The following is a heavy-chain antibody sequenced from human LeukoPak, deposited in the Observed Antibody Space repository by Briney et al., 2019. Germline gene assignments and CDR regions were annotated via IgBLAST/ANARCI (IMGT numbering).Heavy chain of an antibody. CDR2: INHSGST. V-gene: IGHV4-34*01. D-gene: IGHD2-15*01. Sequence: PSETLSLTCAVYGGSFSGYYWSWIRQPPGKGLEWIGEINHSGSTNFNPSLKSRVSISVDTSKKQFSLKLSSVTAADTAVYYCARDGAVVASLIFDYWGQGTLVTVSS. J-gene: IGHJ4*02. CDR3: ARDGAVVASLIFDY. CDR1: GGSFSGYY.